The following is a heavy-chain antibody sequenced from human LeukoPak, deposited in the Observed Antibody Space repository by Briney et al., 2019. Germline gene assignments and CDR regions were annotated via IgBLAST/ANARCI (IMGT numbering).Heavy chain of an antibody. J-gene: IGHJ4*02. V-gene: IGHV3-74*01. CDR2: INTDGTTT. CDR1: GLTFSTSW. Sequence: GGSLRLSCAASGLTFSTSWMHWVRQGPEKGLLWVSRINTDGTTTTYADSVKGRFTISRDNAKNTLYLQMNSLRVEDTAVYYCALKGGSNNGFDHWGQGTLVTVSS. CDR3: ALKGGSNNGFDH. D-gene: IGHD2-8*01.